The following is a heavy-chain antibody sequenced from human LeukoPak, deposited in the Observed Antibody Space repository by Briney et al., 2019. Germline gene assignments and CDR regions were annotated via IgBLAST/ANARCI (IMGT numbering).Heavy chain of an antibody. V-gene: IGHV4-59*12. Sequence: SETLSLTCTVSGGSISSYYWSWIRQPPGKGLEWIGYIYYSGSTNYNPSLKSRVTISVDTSKNQFSLKLSSVTAADTAVYYCAREAVELGDYFDYWGQGTLVTVSS. CDR1: GGSISSYY. CDR2: IYYSGST. D-gene: IGHD3-10*01. CDR3: AREAVELGDYFDY. J-gene: IGHJ4*02.